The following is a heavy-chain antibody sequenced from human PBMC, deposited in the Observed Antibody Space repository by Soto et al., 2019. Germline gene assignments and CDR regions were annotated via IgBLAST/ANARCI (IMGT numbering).Heavy chain of an antibody. V-gene: IGHV4-39*01. Sequence: PSETLSLTCTVSGGSISSSSYYWGWIRQPPGKGLEWIGSIYYSGSTYYNPSLKSRVTISVDTSKNQFSLKLSSVTAADTAVYYCARLEVDGAIFPWMYYYYMDVWGKGTTVTVSS. D-gene: IGHD3-9*01. CDR1: GGSISSSSYY. CDR2: IYYSGST. J-gene: IGHJ6*03. CDR3: ARLEVDGAIFPWMYYYYMDV.